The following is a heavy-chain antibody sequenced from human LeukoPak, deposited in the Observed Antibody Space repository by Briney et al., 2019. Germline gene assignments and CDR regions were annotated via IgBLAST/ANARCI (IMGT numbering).Heavy chain of an antibody. J-gene: IGHJ4*02. CDR2: ITVSGLTT. Sequence: GGSLRLSCAASGFTFSSYAMTWVRQAPGKGLEWVSSITVSGLTTYYADSVKGRFTISRDNSKSTLFLQMNSLRAEDTAVYYCAKGLRTLDQWGQGNLFTVSS. CDR1: GFTFSSYA. V-gene: IGHV3-23*01. CDR3: AKGLRTLDQ.